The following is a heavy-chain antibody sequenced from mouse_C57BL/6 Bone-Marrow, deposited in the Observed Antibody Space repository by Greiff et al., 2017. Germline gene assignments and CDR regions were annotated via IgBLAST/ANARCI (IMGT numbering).Heavy chain of an antibody. CDR2: IWTGGGT. CDR3: ARATVVAYYYAMDY. Sequence: VNLMESGPGLVAPSQSLSITCTVSGFSLTSYAISWVRQPPGKGLEWLGVIWTGGGTNYNSALKSRLSISKDNSKSQVFLKMNSLQTDDTARYYCARATVVAYYYAMDYWGQGTSVTVSS. CDR1: GFSLTSYA. V-gene: IGHV2-9-1*01. D-gene: IGHD1-1*01. J-gene: IGHJ4*01.